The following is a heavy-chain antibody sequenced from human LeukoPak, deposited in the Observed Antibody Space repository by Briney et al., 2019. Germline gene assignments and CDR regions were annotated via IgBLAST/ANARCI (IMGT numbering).Heavy chain of an antibody. D-gene: IGHD3-22*01. V-gene: IGHV4-34*01. Sequence: PSETLSLTCAVYGGSFSGYYWSWIRQPPGKGLEWIGEINHSGSTNYNPSLKSRVTISVDTSKNQFSLKLSSVTAADTAVYYCARPGNYYDSSGYDWFGPWGQGTLVTVSS. CDR3: ARPGNYYDSSGYDWFGP. CDR1: GGSFSGYY. CDR2: INHSGST. J-gene: IGHJ5*02.